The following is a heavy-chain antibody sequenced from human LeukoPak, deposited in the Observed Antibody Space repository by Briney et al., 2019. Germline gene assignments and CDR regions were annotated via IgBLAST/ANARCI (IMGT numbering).Heavy chain of an antibody. V-gene: IGHV3-23*01. D-gene: IGHD3-10*01. CDR3: GKCYYSSGSYYKPILGN. CDR2: ISGTGGST. Sequence: PGGSLRLSCAASGFTFSSYAMTWVRQAPGKGLEWVSAISGTGGSTYYADSVKGRFTISRDNSKNTLYLQMSSLRAEDTAVYYCGKCYYSSGSYYKPILGNWGQGTLATVSS. J-gene: IGHJ4*02. CDR1: GFTFSSYA.